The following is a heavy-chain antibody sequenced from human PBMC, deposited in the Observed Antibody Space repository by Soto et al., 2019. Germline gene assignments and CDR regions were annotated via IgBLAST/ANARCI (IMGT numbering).Heavy chain of an antibody. J-gene: IGHJ3*02. CDR3: AKDSSLLVRGLSDAFDI. V-gene: IGHV3-23*01. CDR2: ISGSGGST. Sequence: GGSLRLSCAASGFTFSSYAMSWVRQAPGKGLEWVSAISGSGGSTYYADSVKGRFTISRDNSKNTLYLQMNSLRAEDTAVYYCAKDSSLLVRGLSDAFDIWGQGIMVSV. CDR1: GFTFSSYA. D-gene: IGHD2-2*01.